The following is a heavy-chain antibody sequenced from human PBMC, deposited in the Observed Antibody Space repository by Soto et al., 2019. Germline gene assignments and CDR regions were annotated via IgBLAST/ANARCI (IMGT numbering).Heavy chain of an antibody. CDR1: GDSVSSNSAA. Sequence: PSRTLSLPCAISGDSVSSNSAAWNCIIHSPSRFLEWLGRTYYRSKWYNDYAVSVKSRITINPDTSKNQFSLQLNSVTPEDTAVYYCARDPIVVVPAAILDYYYYYGMDVWGQGTTVTVSS. CDR3: ARDPIVVVPAAILDYYYYYGMDV. D-gene: IGHD2-2*02. CDR2: TYYRSKWYN. V-gene: IGHV6-1*01. J-gene: IGHJ6*02.